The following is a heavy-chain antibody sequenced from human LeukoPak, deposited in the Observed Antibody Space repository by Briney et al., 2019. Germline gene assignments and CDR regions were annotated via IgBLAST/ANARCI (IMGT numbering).Heavy chain of an antibody. V-gene: IGHV1-24*01. J-gene: IGHJ4*02. CDR1: GYTLTELS. D-gene: IGHD3-3*01. CDR2: FDPDDGET. Sequence: ASVKVSCKVSGYTLTELSMHWVRQAPGKGLEWMGGFDPDDGETIYAQKFQGRVTMTEDTSTDTAYMELSSLRSEDTAVYYCATKYDFWSGYQDYWGQGTLVTVSS. CDR3: ATKYDFWSGYQDY.